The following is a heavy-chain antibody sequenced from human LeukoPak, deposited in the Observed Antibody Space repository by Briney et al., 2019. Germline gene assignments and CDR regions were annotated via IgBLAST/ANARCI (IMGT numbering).Heavy chain of an antibody. CDR2: ISSSSSYI. CDR1: GFTFSSYS. CDR3: ATYCSGGSCQLDY. Sequence: PGGSLRLSCAASGFTFSSYSMNWVRQAPGKGPEWVSSISSSSSYIYYADSVKGRFTISRDNAKNSLYLQMNSLRAEDTAVYYCATYCSGGSCQLDYWGQGTLVIVSS. J-gene: IGHJ4*02. V-gene: IGHV3-21*01. D-gene: IGHD2-15*01.